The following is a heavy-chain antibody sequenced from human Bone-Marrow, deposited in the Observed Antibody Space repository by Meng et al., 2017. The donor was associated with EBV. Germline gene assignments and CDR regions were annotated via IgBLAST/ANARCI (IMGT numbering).Heavy chain of an antibody. CDR1: XFSLSTSGVG. Sequence: QITLKESGPTLVKPTQTLTLTCTXXXFSLSTSGVGVGWIRQPPGKALEWLALIYWDDDKRYSPSLKSRLTITKDTSKNQVVLTMTNMDPVDTATYYCAHSPDVSGGYYRGWFDPWGQGTLVTVSS. D-gene: IGHD1-26*01. CDR2: IYWDDDK. J-gene: IGHJ5*02. CDR3: AHSPDVSGGYYRGWFDP. V-gene: IGHV2-5*02.